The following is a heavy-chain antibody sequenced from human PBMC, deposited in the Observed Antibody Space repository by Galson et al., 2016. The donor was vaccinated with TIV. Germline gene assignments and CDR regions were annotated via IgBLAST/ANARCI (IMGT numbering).Heavy chain of an antibody. CDR1: GFTFSSYA. Sequence: SLRLSCAASGFTFSSYAMHWVRQAPGKGLEWLTTISYDGTNKYSADSVKGRFTISRDNSKNTVYLQMNSLRAEDTAVYYCARVTPAFYGVQRYHYFGMDVWGQGTSVTVSS. CDR3: ARVTPAFYGVQRYHYFGMDV. D-gene: IGHD2/OR15-2a*01. V-gene: IGHV3-30*01. CDR2: ISYDGTNK. J-gene: IGHJ6*02.